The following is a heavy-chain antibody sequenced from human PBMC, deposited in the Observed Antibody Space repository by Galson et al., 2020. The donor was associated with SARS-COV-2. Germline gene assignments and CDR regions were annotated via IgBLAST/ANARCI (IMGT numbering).Heavy chain of an antibody. CDR3: ARVGIVSTTVAEYFQD. D-gene: IGHD5-12*01. V-gene: IGHV3-20*04. Sequence: GGSLRLSCAASGFKFDDYGLSWVRQAPGKGLEWVSGINWNGGATGYGDSVKGRFTISRDNAQNSLYLQMNSLRPDDTALYYCARVGIVSTTVAEYFQDWGQGTLVTVSS. J-gene: IGHJ1*01. CDR2: INWNGGAT. CDR1: GFKFDDYG.